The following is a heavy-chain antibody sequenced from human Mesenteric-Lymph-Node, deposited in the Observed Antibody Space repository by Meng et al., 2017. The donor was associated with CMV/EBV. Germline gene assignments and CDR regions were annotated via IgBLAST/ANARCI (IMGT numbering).Heavy chain of an antibody. V-gene: IGHV3-21*01. CDR2: ISSSSSYI. CDR1: GFTFSSYS. D-gene: IGHD3-3*01. CDR3: ARDRGPDDFWSGYYYYYYGMDV. J-gene: IGHJ6*02. Sequence: GESLKISCAASGFTFSSYSMNWVRQAPGKGLEWVSSISSSSSYIYYADSVKGRFTISRDNAKNSLYLQMNSLRAEDTAVYYCARDRGPDDFWSGYYYYYYGMDVWGQGTTVTVSS.